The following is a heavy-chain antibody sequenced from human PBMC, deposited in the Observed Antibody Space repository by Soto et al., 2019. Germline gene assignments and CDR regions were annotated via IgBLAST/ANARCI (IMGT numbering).Heavy chain of an antibody. Sequence: PSETLSLTCTVSGGSISSGDYYWSWIRQPPGKGLEWIGYIYYSGSTYYNPSLKSRVTISVDTSKNQFSLKLSSVTAADTAVYYCARATMTSPYYFDYWGQGTLVTVSS. D-gene: IGHD3-22*01. CDR3: ARATMTSPYYFDY. CDR1: GGSISSGDYY. V-gene: IGHV4-30-4*01. J-gene: IGHJ4*02. CDR2: IYYSGST.